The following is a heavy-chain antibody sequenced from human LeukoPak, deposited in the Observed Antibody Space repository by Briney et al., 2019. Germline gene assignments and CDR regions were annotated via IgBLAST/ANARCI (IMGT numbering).Heavy chain of an antibody. Sequence: PGGSLRLSCAASGFTFSGHWMSWVRQAPGKGLEWVANINQGGSDKYYVDSVKGRFTISRDNANNLLYLQMNSLRGEDTAVYYCARDRTVTTFDSWGQGTLVTVSS. CDR1: GFTFSGHW. V-gene: IGHV3-7*01. CDR2: INQGGSDK. J-gene: IGHJ4*02. CDR3: ARDRTVTTFDS. D-gene: IGHD4-17*01.